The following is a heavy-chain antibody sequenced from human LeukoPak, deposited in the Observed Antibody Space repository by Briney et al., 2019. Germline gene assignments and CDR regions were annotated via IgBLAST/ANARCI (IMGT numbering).Heavy chain of an antibody. CDR3: ARDSRIAAAEFPFDY. CDR2: ISSSSSYI. V-gene: IGHV3-21*01. CDR1: GFTFSSDS. D-gene: IGHD6-13*01. J-gene: IGHJ4*02. Sequence: GGSLRLSCAASGFTFSSDSMNWVRQAPGKGLEWVSSISSSSSYIYYADSVKGRFTISRDNAKNSLYLQMSSLRAEDTAVYYCARDSRIAAAEFPFDYWGQGNLVTVSS.